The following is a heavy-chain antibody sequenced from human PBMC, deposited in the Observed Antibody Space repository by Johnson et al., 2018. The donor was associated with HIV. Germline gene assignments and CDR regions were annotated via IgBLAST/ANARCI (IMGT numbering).Heavy chain of an antibody. CDR3: AKDLRLSSGQWLVQGGAFDI. CDR2: INSDGSSR. V-gene: IGHV3-74*01. Sequence: VQLVESGGGVVQPGRSLRLSCAASGFTFSSFRMHWVRQVPGKGQVWASRINSDGSSRRYADSVKGRFTISRDNAKKSLYLQMDSLRAEDTALYYCAKDLRLSSGQWLVQGGAFDIWGQGTMVTVSS. J-gene: IGHJ3*02. CDR1: GFTFSSFR. D-gene: IGHD6-19*01.